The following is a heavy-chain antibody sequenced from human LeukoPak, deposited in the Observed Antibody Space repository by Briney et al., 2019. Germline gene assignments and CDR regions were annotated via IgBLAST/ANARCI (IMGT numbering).Heavy chain of an antibody. Sequence: GGSLRLSCVASGFTFGKYWMSWVRQAPGKGLEWVAVISYDGSNKYYADSVKGRFTISGDNSKNTLYLQMNSLRAEDTAVYYCARVRLSSGWYDWDYWGQGTLVTVSS. D-gene: IGHD6-19*01. CDR1: GFTFGKYW. J-gene: IGHJ4*02. V-gene: IGHV3-30*03. CDR3: ARVRLSSGWYDWDY. CDR2: ISYDGSNK.